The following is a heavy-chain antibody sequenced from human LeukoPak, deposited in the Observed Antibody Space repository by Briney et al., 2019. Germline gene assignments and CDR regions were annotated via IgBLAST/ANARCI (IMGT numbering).Heavy chain of an antibody. D-gene: IGHD4-17*01. CDR3: ARDRDHGEGDAFDI. J-gene: IGHJ3*02. CDR2: IIPIFGTA. Sequence: SVKVSCKASGGTFSSYAISWVRQAPGQGLEWMGGIIPIFGTANYAQKFQGRVTITADGSTSTAYMELSSLRSEDTAVYYCARDRDHGEGDAFDIWGQGTMVTVSS. CDR1: GGTFSSYA. V-gene: IGHV1-69*13.